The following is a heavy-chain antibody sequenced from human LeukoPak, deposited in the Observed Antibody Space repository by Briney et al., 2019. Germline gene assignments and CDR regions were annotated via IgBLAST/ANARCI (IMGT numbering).Heavy chain of an antibody. CDR3: ARASYSYDISGWVPFGY. V-gene: IGHV4-61*02. J-gene: IGHJ4*02. CDR2: IYTSGST. D-gene: IGHD3-22*01. Sequence: SETLSLTCTVSGNSISSGDYYWSWIRQPAGKGLEWIGRIYTSGSTTYNPSLKSRVTISGDTSENQFSLRLSSVTAADTAVYYCARASYSYDISGWVPFGYWGQGTLVTVSS. CDR1: GNSISSGDYY.